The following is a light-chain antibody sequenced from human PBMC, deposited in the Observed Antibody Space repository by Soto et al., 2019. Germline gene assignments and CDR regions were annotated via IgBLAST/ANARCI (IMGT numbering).Light chain of an antibody. CDR1: NLGDKY. CDR3: QAWDTGTVI. V-gene: IGLV3-1*01. J-gene: IGLJ2*01. Sequence: SYELTQPPSVSVSQGQTASITCSGDNLGDKYACWYQQKPGQSPVLVVYQDRERPSGIPERFSGSNSGNTATLTISGTQAMDEADYYCQAWDTGTVIFGGGTKLTVL. CDR2: QDR.